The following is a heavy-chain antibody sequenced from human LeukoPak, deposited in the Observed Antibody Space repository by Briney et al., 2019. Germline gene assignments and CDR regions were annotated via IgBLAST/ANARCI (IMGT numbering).Heavy chain of an antibody. CDR3: ARDSPLKGYNSGWATNSFDF. D-gene: IGHD6-19*01. V-gene: IGHV3-23*01. J-gene: IGHJ4*02. CDR2: VTGGAVAT. CDR1: GFNFRSYA. Sequence: PGGSLRLSCAASGFNFRSYAMSWDRQAPGKGLEWVSTVTGGAVATYYADSVRGRHTTSRDNSKNTLYLQMNSLRAEDTAVYYCARDSPLKGYNSGWATNSFDFWGQGTLVTVSS.